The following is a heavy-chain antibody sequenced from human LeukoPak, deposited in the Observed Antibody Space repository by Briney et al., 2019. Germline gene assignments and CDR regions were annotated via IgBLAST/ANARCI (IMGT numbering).Heavy chain of an antibody. CDR3: AKGSSFGLGYYYYMDV. D-gene: IGHD5-18*01. CDR2: INPSGGST. J-gene: IGHJ6*03. V-gene: IGHV1-46*01. Sequence: ASVKVSCKASGYTFTSYYMHWVRQAPGQGLEWMGIINPSGGSTSYAQKFQGRVTMTRDMSTSTVYMELSSLRSEDTAVYYCAKGSSFGLGYYYYMDVWGNGTTVAVSS. CDR1: GYTFTSYY.